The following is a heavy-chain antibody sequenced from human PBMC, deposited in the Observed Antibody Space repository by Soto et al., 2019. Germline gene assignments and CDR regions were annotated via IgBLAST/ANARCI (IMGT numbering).Heavy chain of an antibody. CDR2: MNPNSGNT. Sequence: ASVKVSCKASGYTFPSYVLNWVRQAPGQGLEWMGWMNPNSGNTGYAQKFQGRVTMTRNTSISTAYMELSSLRSEDTAVYYCARLWRGYFPRHGKYYYGMDVW. D-gene: IGHD3-3*01. CDR1: GYTFPSYV. V-gene: IGHV1-8*01. CDR3: ARLWRGYFPRHGKYYYGMDV. J-gene: IGHJ6*01.